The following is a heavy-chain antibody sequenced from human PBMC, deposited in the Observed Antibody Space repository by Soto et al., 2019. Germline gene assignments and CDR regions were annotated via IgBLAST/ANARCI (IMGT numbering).Heavy chain of an antibody. CDR1: GFTFSSYA. CDR2: ISGSGGST. CDR3: AKVPLSIAAAMLDY. Sequence: GGSLRLSCASSGFTFSSYAMSLVRQAPGKGLEWVSAISGSGGSTYYADSVKGRFTISRDNSKNTLYLQMNSLRAEDTAVYYCAKVPLSIAAAMLDYWGQGTLVTVSS. D-gene: IGHD6-13*01. J-gene: IGHJ4*02. V-gene: IGHV3-23*01.